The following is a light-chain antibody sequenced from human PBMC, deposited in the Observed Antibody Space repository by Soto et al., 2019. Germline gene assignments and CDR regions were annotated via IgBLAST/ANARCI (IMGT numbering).Light chain of an antibody. Sequence: EIVLTQFPDTLSLSPGERATLSCRASQSVSSSSFAWYQQKRGQAPRLLIHGASSRATGIPDRFSGSGSGTDFTLTISRLEPEDFAVYYCQQYGSSPRTFGQGTKVEVK. J-gene: IGKJ1*01. CDR2: GAS. CDR3: QQYGSSPRT. V-gene: IGKV3-20*01. CDR1: QSVSSSS.